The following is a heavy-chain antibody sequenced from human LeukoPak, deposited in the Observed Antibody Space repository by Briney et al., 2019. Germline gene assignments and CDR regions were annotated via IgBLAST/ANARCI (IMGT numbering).Heavy chain of an antibody. D-gene: IGHD3-3*01. CDR2: ISYDGSNK. CDR1: GFTFSSYA. V-gene: IGHV3-30*04. CDR3: ARDTYYDFWGSYYCYYMDV. Sequence: PGRSLRLSCAASGFTFSSYAMHWVRQAPGKGLEWVAVISYDGSNKYYADSVKGRFTISRDNSKNTLYLQMNSLRAEDTAVYYCARDTYYDFWGSYYCYYMDVWGKGTTVTVSS. J-gene: IGHJ6*03.